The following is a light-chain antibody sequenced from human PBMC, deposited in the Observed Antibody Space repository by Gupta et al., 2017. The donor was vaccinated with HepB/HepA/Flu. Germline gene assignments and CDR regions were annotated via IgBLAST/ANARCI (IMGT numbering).Light chain of an antibody. Sequence: DIKMTRSPSSLSASVGDRVTITCRASQDIDSYLAWFQLKPGKAPKSLIYAASNLQSGVPSKFSGSGSGTDFTLTITSLQPEDFATYYCQQYNSYPLTFGGGTKVEIK. J-gene: IGKJ4*01. V-gene: IGKV1-16*02. CDR1: QDIDSY. CDR2: AAS. CDR3: QQYNSYPLT.